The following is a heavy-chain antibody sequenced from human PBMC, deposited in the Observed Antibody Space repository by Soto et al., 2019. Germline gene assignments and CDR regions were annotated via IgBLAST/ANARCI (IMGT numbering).Heavy chain of an antibody. J-gene: IGHJ6*02. V-gene: IGHV3-23*01. CDR2: ISGSGGST. CDR3: AKQKQWLVLWDYYGMDV. CDR1: GFTFSSYA. Sequence: GGSLRLSCAASGFTFSSYAMSWVRQAPGKGLEWVSAISGSGGSTYYADSVKGRFTISRDNSKNTLYLQMNSLRAEDTAVYYCAKQKQWLVLWDYYGMDVWGQGTTVTVSS. D-gene: IGHD6-19*01.